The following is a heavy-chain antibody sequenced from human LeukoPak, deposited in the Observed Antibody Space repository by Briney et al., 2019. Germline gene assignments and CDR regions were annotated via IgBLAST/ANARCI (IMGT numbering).Heavy chain of an antibody. CDR3: ARDLDNRNGLYYLDW. Sequence: GASVKVSCKASGYTFIIYGISWVRQAPGQGLEWMGRISAKNGNTIYAQKLQGRVTMTADTSTTTAYMELRSLRSDDTAVYYCARDLDNRNGLYYLDWWGQGTLVTVSS. CDR2: ISAKNGNT. CDR1: GYTFIIYG. V-gene: IGHV1-18*01. J-gene: IGHJ4*02. D-gene: IGHD1-14*01.